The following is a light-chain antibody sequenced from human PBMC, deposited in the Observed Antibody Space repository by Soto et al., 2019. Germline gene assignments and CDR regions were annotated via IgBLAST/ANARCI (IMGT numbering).Light chain of an antibody. Sequence: EIVMTQSPATLSVSPGDRVTLSCRASQNVGSNVAWFQQRPGQAPRLLIYGASTRAAGIPGRFSGGGSDTEFTLTISSLQSADFATYYCQQWIRWTFGQGTRLELK. CDR3: QQWIRWT. V-gene: IGKV3-15*01. CDR1: QNVGSN. CDR2: GAS. J-gene: IGKJ1*01.